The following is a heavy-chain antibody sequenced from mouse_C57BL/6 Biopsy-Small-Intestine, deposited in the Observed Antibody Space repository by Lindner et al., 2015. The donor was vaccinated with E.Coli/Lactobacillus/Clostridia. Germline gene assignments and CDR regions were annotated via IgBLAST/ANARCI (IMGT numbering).Heavy chain of an antibody. J-gene: IGHJ4*01. CDR2: ISSGSSTI. V-gene: IGHV5-17*01. CDR3: ARSYSYYSYDEGDAMDY. Sequence: VQLQESGGGLVKPGGSRKLSCAASGFTFSDYGMHWVRQAPEKGLEWVAYISSGSSTIYYADTVKGRFTISRDNAKNTLFLQMTSLRSEDTAMYYCARSYSYYSYDEGDAMDYWGQGTSVTVSS. D-gene: IGHD2-12*01. CDR1: GFTFSDYG.